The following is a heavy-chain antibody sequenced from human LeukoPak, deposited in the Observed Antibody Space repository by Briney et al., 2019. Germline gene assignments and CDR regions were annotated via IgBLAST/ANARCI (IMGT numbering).Heavy chain of an antibody. CDR2: IEYISSSI. J-gene: IGHJ5*01. D-gene: IGHD2-15*01. CDR3: ARDIAHGSGGKCYNTRFDF. CDR1: GFTFSSYS. Sequence: PGRSMRLSCAASGFTFSSYSMNWVRPAPGKGLEWVSYIEYISSSIYHADSVKGRLTISRENAKNSVYLQMNSLRAEDTAVYYCARDIAHGSGGKCYNTRFDFWGQGTLVTVSS. V-gene: IGHV3-48*01.